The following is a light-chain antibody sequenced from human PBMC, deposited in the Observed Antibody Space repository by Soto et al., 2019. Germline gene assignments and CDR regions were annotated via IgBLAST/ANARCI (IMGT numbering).Light chain of an antibody. CDR3: HEYYSTPLT. CDR2: WAS. V-gene: IGKV4-1*01. CDR1: QSVLYSSNNENY. J-gene: IGKJ4*01. Sequence: DIVMTQSPDSLAVPLGERATINCKSSQSVLYSSNNENYLAWYQQKPGQSPKLLIYWASARESGVPDRFSGSGSGTDVTLTISSLQAEDVAVYFCHEYYSTPLTVGGGTKVEIK.